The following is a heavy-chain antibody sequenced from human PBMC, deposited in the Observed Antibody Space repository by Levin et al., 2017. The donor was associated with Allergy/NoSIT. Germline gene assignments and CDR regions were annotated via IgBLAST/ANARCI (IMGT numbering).Heavy chain of an antibody. D-gene: IGHD2-15*01. CDR1: GGTFSSYA. V-gene: IGHV1-69*01. Sequence: KISCKASGGTFSSYAISWVRQAPGQGLEWMGGIIPIFGTANYAQKFQGRVTITADESTSTAYMELSSLRSEDTAVYYCARNSELGYCSGGSCYIADYWGQGTLVTVSS. CDR3: ARNSELGYCSGGSCYIADY. CDR2: IIPIFGTA. J-gene: IGHJ4*02.